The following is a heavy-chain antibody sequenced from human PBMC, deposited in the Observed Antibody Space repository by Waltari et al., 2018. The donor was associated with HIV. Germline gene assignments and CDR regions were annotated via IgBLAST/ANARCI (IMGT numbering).Heavy chain of an antibody. V-gene: IGHV3-13*01. CDR2: IGTAGAT. CDR1: GFTFSTYA. Sequence: VQLVESGGGLVQPGGSLRLSCAASGFTFSTYAMPWVRQATGKRLEWVSVIGTAGATWYQGSVKGRFTISRENAKNSLYLQMSSLRAGDTALYYCARGSPYSSYAFDIWGQGTMVTVSS. D-gene: IGHD6-19*01. J-gene: IGHJ3*02. CDR3: ARGSPYSSYAFDI.